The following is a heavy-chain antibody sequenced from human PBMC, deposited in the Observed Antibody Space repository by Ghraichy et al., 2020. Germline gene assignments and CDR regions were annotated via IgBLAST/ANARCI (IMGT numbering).Heavy chain of an antibody. V-gene: IGHV3-23*01. Sequence: GGSLRLSCAASGFTFSSYAMSWVRQAPGKGLDWVSGISNIGGSIYYADSVKGRFTISRDNSKNTLYLQMNSLKVEDTAVYYCAKELDAGLGYSCPGFDYWGQGNLVTVSS. D-gene: IGHD4-11*01. J-gene: IGHJ4*02. CDR2: ISNIGGSI. CDR1: GFTFSSYA. CDR3: AKELDAGLGYSCPGFDY.